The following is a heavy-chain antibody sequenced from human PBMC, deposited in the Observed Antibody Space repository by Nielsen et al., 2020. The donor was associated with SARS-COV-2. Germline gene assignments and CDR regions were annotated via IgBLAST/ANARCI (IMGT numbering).Heavy chain of an antibody. CDR3: ARVGYYYYGMDV. Sequence: PGKGLEWIGEINHSGSTNYNPSLESRVTISVDTSKNQFSLKLSSVTAADTAVYYCARVGYYYYGMDVWGQGTTVTVSS. CDR2: INHSGST. D-gene: IGHD3-16*01. J-gene: IGHJ6*02. V-gene: IGHV4-34*01.